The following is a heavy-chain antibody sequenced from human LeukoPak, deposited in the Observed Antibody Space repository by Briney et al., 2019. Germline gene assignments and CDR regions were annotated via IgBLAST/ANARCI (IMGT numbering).Heavy chain of an antibody. Sequence: GASVKVSCKASGGTFSSYAISWVRQAPGQGLEWMGRIIPILGIASYAQKFQGRVTITADKSTSTAYMELSSLRSEDTAVYYCARVFPSGYGPDAFDIWGQGTMVTVSS. CDR3: ARVFPSGYGPDAFDI. CDR1: GGTFSSYA. CDR2: IIPILGIA. V-gene: IGHV1-69*04. J-gene: IGHJ3*02. D-gene: IGHD5-12*01.